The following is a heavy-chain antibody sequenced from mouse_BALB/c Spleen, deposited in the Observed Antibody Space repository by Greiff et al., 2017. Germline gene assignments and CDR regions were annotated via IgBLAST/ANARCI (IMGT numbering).Heavy chain of an antibody. CDR3: ARIRVYDYDGEADVWFAY. CDR1: GYSFTGYY. CDR2: VNPNNGGT. Sequence: EVKLMESGPDLVKPGASVKISCKASGYSFTGYYMHWVKQSHGKSLEWIGRVNPNNGGTSYNQKFKGKAILTVDKSSSTAYMELRSLTSEDSAVYYCARIRVYDYDGEADVWFAYWGQGTLVTVSA. D-gene: IGHD2-4*01. J-gene: IGHJ3*01. V-gene: IGHV1-26*01.